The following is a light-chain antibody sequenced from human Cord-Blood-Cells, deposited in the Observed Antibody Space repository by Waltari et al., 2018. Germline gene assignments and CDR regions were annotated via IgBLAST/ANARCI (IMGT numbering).Light chain of an antibody. CDR3: SSYTSSSTLV. CDR2: DVS. J-gene: IGLJ2*01. Sequence: QSALTQPASVSGSPGQSITISCTGTISDVGGSNYFPWYQQHPGKSPKLMIYDVSNLPSGVSNRFSGSKSGNMASLTISGLQAEDEADYYCSSYTSSSTLVFGGGTKLTVL. V-gene: IGLV2-14*01. CDR1: ISDVGGSNY.